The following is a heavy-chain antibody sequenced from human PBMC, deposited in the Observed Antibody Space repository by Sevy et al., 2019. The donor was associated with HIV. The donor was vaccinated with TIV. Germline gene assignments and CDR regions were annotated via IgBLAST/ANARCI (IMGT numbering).Heavy chain of an antibody. CDR3: ARISDSTAYPDAFDI. V-gene: IGHV3-53*01. J-gene: IGHJ3*02. Sequence: GGSLRLSCAASGFTVSSDYMSWVRQAPGKGLECVSVIYSGGRTHYADSVKGRFTISRDNPKNTVHLQMNSLRVEETAGYFCARISDSTAYPDAFDIWGHGTMVTVSS. CDR2: IYSGGRT. D-gene: IGHD3-16*01. CDR1: GFTVSSDY.